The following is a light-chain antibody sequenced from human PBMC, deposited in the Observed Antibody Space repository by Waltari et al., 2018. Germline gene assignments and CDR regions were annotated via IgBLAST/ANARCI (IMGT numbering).Light chain of an antibody. CDR3: QAWDSITVV. J-gene: IGLJ2*01. V-gene: IGLV3-1*01. CDR1: KLGAKY. Sequence: SYELTQPPSVSVSPGQTASITCSGDKLGAKYACWYQQKPGQSHVLVIYHDSKRPSGIPELFSGSNSGNTATLTISETQAMDEAQYYCQAWDSITVVFGGGTKLTVL. CDR2: HDS.